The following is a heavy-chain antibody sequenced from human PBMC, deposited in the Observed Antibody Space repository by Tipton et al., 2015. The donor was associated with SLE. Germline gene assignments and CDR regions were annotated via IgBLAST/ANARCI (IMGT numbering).Heavy chain of an antibody. CDR1: GDSITSDY. V-gene: IGHV4-59*12. J-gene: IGHJ6*02. D-gene: IGHD4-17*01. CDR2: IYYTGST. Sequence: TLSLTCTVSGDSITSDYWTWIRQPPGKGLEYIGYIYYTGSTYYNPSLKSRVTISVDTSKNQFSLKLSSVTAADTAVYYCARTRDGDYVYYYYGMDVWGQGTTVTVSS. CDR3: ARTRDGDYVYYYYGMDV.